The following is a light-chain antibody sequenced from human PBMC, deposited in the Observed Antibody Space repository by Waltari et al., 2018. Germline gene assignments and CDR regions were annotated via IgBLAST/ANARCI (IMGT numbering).Light chain of an antibody. V-gene: IGKV3-15*01. Sequence: EIVMTQSPATLPVSPGDRAHISCRASQTVNSNLAWYHQNPGQAPRLLIYTASTRATGVPARFSGSGSGTHFTLTISSLQSEDFAVYYCQQYDNWPPYTFGQGTNLEIK. CDR2: TAS. CDR3: QQYDNWPPYT. CDR1: QTVNSN. J-gene: IGKJ2*01.